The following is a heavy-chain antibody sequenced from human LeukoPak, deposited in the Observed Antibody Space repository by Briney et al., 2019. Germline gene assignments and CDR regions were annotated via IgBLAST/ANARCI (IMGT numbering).Heavy chain of an antibody. V-gene: IGHV3-33*01. CDR1: GFTFKNYG. J-gene: IGHJ5*02. Sequence: PGRSLRLSCAASGFTFKNYGMHWVRQAPGKGLEWVAVIWYDGSHLYYADVVKGRFTISRDNSKNTLYLEMNSLSAEDTAVYFCTRDIRSVYYDQWGQGTLVTVSP. CDR3: TRDIRSVYYDQ. CDR2: IWYDGSHL. D-gene: IGHD3-22*01.